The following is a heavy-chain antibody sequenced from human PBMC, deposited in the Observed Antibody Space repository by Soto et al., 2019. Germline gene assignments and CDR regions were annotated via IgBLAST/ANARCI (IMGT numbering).Heavy chain of an antibody. CDR2: ISSSRRTI. V-gene: IGHV3-48*01. CDR1: GFTFSSYS. J-gene: IGHJ5*02. D-gene: IGHD3-10*01. Sequence: EVQLVESGGGLVQPGGSRRLSCAASGFTFSSYSMNWVRQGPGKGLEWASQISSSRRTIYYADSVKGRFTISRDNAKNSLCLQMNSLRAEDTAVYYCAREDITRGGWFDPWGQGTLVTVSS. CDR3: AREDITRGGWFDP.